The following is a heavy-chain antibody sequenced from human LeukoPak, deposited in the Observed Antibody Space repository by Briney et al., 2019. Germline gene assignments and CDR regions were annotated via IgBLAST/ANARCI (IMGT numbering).Heavy chain of an antibody. Sequence: SETLSLTCTVSGGSISSYYWSWIRQPPGKGLEWIGYIYYSGSTNYNPSLKSRVTISVDTSKNQFSLKPSSVTAADTAVYYCARLGLTMNYDYVWGSYRYNTWFDPWGQGTLVTVSS. V-gene: IGHV4-59*08. CDR2: IYYSGST. D-gene: IGHD3-16*02. J-gene: IGHJ5*02. CDR3: ARLGLTMNYDYVWGSYRYNTWFDP. CDR1: GGSISSYY.